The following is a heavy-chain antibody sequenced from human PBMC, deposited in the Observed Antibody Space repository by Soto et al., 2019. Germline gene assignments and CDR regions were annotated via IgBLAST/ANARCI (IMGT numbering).Heavy chain of an antibody. CDR3: ARTTYDYGSGSYHFDY. CDR2: IDWDDDK. Sequence: GPTPVNPTQTLTLTCTVSGFSLSTSGMCVSWIRQPPGKALEWLALIDWDDDKYYSTSLKTRLTISKDTSKNQVVLTMTNMDPVDTATYYCARTTYDYGSGSYHFDYWGQGTLVTVSS. V-gene: IGHV2-70*01. D-gene: IGHD3-10*01. J-gene: IGHJ4*02. CDR1: GFSLSTSGMC.